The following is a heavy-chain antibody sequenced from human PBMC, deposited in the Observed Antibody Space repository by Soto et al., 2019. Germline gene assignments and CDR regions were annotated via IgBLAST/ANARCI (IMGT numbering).Heavy chain of an antibody. D-gene: IGHD6-6*01. CDR2: ISAYNGNT. V-gene: IGHV1-18*01. Sequence: QVHLVQSGAEVKKPGASVKVSCKASGYSFTSYEITWVRQAPGQGLEWMGWISAYNGNTNYAQKFQGRVTMTTDTSPSTAYLELRSLRSDATAVYYCARCARSSGGWFDPWGQGTLVTVSS. J-gene: IGHJ5*02. CDR3: ARCARSSGGWFDP. CDR1: GYSFTSYE.